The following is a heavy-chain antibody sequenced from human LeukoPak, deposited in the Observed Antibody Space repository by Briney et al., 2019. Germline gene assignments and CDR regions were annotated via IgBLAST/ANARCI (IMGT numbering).Heavy chain of an antibody. CDR1: GYSISSGYY. CDR3: ARDFRGGYDFWSGYYTPYYFDY. J-gene: IGHJ4*02. CDR2: IYHSGST. D-gene: IGHD3-3*01. Sequence: SETLSLTCTVSGYSISSGYYWGWIRQPPGKGLEWIGSIYHSGSTYYNPSLKSRVTISVDTSKDHFSLKLSSVTAADTAVYYCARDFRGGYDFWSGYYTPYYFDYWGQGTLVTVSP. V-gene: IGHV4-38-2*02.